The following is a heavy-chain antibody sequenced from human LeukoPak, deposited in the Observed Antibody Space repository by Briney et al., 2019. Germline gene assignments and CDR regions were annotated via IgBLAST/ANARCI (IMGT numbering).Heavy chain of an antibody. CDR3: ARISRGSYYRVSLIFDY. D-gene: IGHD1-26*01. J-gene: IGHJ4*02. CDR1: GYTFTNDG. Sequence: ASVRVSCKAVGYTFTNDGINWVRQATGQGLEWMGWMNPNSGNTGYAQKFQGRVTMTRNTSISTAYMELSSLRSEDTAVYYCARISRGSYYRVSLIFDYWGQGTLVTVSS. V-gene: IGHV1-8*02. CDR2: MNPNSGNT.